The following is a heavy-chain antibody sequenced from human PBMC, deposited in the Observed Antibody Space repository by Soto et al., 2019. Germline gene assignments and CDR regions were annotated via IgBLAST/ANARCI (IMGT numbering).Heavy chain of an antibody. Sequence: QVQLVQSGAEVKKPGASVKVSCKASGYTFTSYDINWVRQATGQGLEWMGWMNPNSGNTGYAQKFQGRVTSNRNTSISTAYMELSSLRSEDTAVYYCARGLTIFGVVMTYYYGMDVWGQGTTVTVSS. CDR3: ARGLTIFGVVMTYYYGMDV. D-gene: IGHD3-3*01. CDR2: MNPNSGNT. CDR1: GYTFTSYD. J-gene: IGHJ6*02. V-gene: IGHV1-8*01.